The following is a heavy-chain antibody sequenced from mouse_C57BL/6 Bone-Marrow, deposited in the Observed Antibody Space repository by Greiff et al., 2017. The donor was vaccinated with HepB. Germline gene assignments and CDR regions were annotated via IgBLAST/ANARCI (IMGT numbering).Heavy chain of an antibody. J-gene: IGHJ3*01. Sequence: VQLQQSGPVLVKPGASVKMSCKASGYTFTDYYMNWVKQSHGKSLEWIGVINPYNGGTSYNQKFKGKATLTVDKSSSTAYMELNSLTSEDSAVYYCARDTARTMIRRVAYWGQGTLVTVSA. V-gene: IGHV1-19*01. CDR3: ARDTARTMIRRVAY. D-gene: IGHD2-4*01. CDR2: INPYNGGT. CDR1: GYTFTDYY.